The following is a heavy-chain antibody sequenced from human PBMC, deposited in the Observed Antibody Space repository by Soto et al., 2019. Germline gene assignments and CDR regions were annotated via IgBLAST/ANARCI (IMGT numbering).Heavy chain of an antibody. J-gene: IGHJ6*03. CDR2: IWYDGSNK. CDR3: ARDNILFRGVPTSPPPQYTYPGMAV. D-gene: IGHD3-10*01. Sequence: PGGSLRLSCAASGFTFSSYGMRWVRQAPGKGLEWVAVIWYDGSNKYYADSVKGRFTISRDNSKNTLYLQINSLRAEDTAVYYWARDNILFRGVPTSPPPQYTYPGMAVWGNGTTVTV. CDR1: GFTFSSYG. V-gene: IGHV3-33*01.